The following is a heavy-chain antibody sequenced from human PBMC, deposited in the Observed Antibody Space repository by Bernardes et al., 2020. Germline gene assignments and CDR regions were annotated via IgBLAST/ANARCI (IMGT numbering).Heavy chain of an antibody. CDR2: LDSSGPM. V-gene: IGHV3-21*04. CDR1: GFSVAAYT. D-gene: IGHD3-3*02. CDR3: ARNRINIFGEVIRGSPQFAD. J-gene: IGHJ4*02. Sequence: GGSLRLSCAASGFSVAAYTMTWVRQAPGKGPEWVASLDSSGPMFYSDSVKGRFTTSRDNATNSVYLQMNGLRTEDTALYYCARNRINIFGEVIRGSPQFADWGQGTLVTVSS.